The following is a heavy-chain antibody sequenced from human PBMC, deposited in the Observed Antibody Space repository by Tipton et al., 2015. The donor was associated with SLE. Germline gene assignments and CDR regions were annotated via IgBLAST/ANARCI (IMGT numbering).Heavy chain of an antibody. CDR2: INHRGST. D-gene: IGHD2-15*01. Sequence: TLSLTCAVYGGSFSGYYWSWIRQPPGKGLEWIGEINHRGSTNYSPSLKSRVTISVDKSKNQFSLKLSSVTAADTAVYYCATPSTTLGGSGWHWGQGTLVTVSS. J-gene: IGHJ4*02. CDR3: ATPSTTLGGSGWH. CDR1: GGSFSGYY. V-gene: IGHV4-34*01.